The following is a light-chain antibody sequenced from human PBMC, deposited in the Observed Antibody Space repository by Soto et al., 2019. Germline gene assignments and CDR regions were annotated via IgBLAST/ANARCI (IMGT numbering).Light chain of an antibody. CDR2: DAS. CDR3: QQRSNWPPRIT. Sequence: EIVLTQSPATLSLSPGEIATLSCRASQSVGSYLAWYQHKPGQAPRLLIYDASNRATGIPARFSGSGSGTDFTLTISSLEPEDFAVYYCQQRSNWPPRITFGQGTRLEIK. V-gene: IGKV3-11*01. CDR1: QSVGSY. J-gene: IGKJ5*01.